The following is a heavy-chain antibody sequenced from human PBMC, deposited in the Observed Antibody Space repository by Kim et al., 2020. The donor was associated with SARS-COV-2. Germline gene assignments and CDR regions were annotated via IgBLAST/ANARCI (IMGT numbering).Heavy chain of an antibody. D-gene: IGHD6-19*01. Sequence: ASVKGRLTISRDNAKNSLFLQMQSLRVEDTSVYYCASYSDNSGLYALDQWGQVTLVTVSS. CDR3: ASYSDNSGLYALDQ. V-gene: IGHV3-7*01. J-gene: IGHJ4*02.